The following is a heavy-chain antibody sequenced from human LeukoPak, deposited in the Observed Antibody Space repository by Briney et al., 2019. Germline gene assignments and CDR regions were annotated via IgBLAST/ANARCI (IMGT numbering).Heavy chain of an antibody. CDR1: GFTFSNYW. CDR3: VIGSSSSGLAS. V-gene: IGHV3-7*01. Sequence: GGSLRLSCAASGFTFSNYWMRWVRQAPGKGLEWVANIKQDGSVKYYVDSVKGRFAIPRDNAKNSLFLQMNSLRAEDTAIYYCVIGSSSSGLASWGQGTLVTVSS. D-gene: IGHD6-6*01. CDR2: IKQDGSVK. J-gene: IGHJ4*02.